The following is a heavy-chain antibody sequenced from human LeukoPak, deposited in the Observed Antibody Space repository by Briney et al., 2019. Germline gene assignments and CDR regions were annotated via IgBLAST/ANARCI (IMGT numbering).Heavy chain of an antibody. CDR1: GGSISSSSYY. D-gene: IGHD3-22*01. V-gene: IGHV4-39*01. CDR2: IYYSGST. CDR3: ASDLGSYYYDSSGYPFDY. Sequence: PSETLSLTCTVSGGSISSSSYYWGWIRQPPGKGLEWIGSIYYSGSTYYNPSLKSRVTISVDRSKNQFSLKLSSVTAADTAVYYCASDLGSYYYDSSGYPFDYWGQGTLVTASS. J-gene: IGHJ4*02.